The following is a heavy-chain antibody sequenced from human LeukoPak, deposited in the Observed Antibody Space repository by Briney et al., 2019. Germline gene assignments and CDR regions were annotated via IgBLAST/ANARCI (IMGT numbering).Heavy chain of an antibody. CDR3: AIRRGYSYGEFDY. D-gene: IGHD5-18*01. CDR2: ISGSGGST. Sequence: PGASLRLSCAASGFTFSSYAMSWVRQAPGKGLEWVSAISGSGGSTYYADSVKGRFTISRDNSKNTLYLQMNSLRAEDTAVYYCAIRRGYSYGEFDYWGQGTLVTVSS. V-gene: IGHV3-23*01. J-gene: IGHJ4*02. CDR1: GFTFSSYA.